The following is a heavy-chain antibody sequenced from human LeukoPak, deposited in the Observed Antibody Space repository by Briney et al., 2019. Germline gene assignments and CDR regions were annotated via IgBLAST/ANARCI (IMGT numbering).Heavy chain of an antibody. CDR2: ISYHGSNK. CDR3: TRRDSSGPDY. V-gene: IGHV3-30*04. CDR1: GFTFSNYA. Sequence: GGSLRLSCAASGFTFSNYAMHWVRQAPGKGLEWVAVISYHGSNKYYADSVKGRFTISRDNSKNTLYLQMNSLRAEDTAVYYCTRRDSSGPDYWGQGTLVTVSS. D-gene: IGHD6-19*01. J-gene: IGHJ4*02.